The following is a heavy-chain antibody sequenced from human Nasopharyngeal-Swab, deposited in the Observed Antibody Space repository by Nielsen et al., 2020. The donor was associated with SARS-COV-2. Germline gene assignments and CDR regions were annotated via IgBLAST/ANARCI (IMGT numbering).Heavy chain of an antibody. Sequence: WIRQPPGKGLEWIGSIYHSGSTYYNPSLKSRVTISVDTSKNQFSLKLSSVTAADTAVYYCARVQQRGRDDEGREDWGKGT. V-gene: IGHV4-38-2*02. D-gene: IGHD3-16*01. J-gene: IGHJ4*02. CDR2: IYHSGST. CDR3: ARVQQRGRDDEGRED.